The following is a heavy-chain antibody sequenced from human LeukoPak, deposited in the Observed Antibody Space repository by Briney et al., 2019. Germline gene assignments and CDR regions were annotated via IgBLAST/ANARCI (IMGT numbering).Heavy chain of an antibody. D-gene: IGHD6-19*01. CDR2: IIPIFGTA. V-gene: IGHV1-69*13. J-gene: IGHJ4*02. CDR1: GGTFSSCA. Sequence: SVKVSCKASGGTFSSCAISWVRQAPGQGLEWMGGIIPIFGTANYAQKFQGRVTITADESTSTAYMELSSLRSEDTAVYYCAGMIAVADQSFDYWGQGTLVTVSS. CDR3: AGMIAVADQSFDY.